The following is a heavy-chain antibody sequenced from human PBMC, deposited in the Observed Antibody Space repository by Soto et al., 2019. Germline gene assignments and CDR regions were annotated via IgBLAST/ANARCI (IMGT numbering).Heavy chain of an antibody. Sequence: GSLRLSCTASGXTFGDYSMSWFRQAPGRGVELVGFIRSKAYGGTTEYAASLKGRFTISRDDSKSIAYLQMNSLKTEDTAVYYCNRDARITMIVVAHDAFDIWGQGTMATVSS. CDR1: GXTFGDYS. D-gene: IGHD3-22*01. V-gene: IGHV3-49*03. CDR2: IRSKAYGGTT. CDR3: NRDARITMIVVAHDAFDI. J-gene: IGHJ3*02.